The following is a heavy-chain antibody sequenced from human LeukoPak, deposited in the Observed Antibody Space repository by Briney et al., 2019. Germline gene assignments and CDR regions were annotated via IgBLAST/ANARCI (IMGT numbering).Heavy chain of an antibody. J-gene: IGHJ3*02. V-gene: IGHV1-8*03. CDR2: MNPNSGNT. CDR3: ARGMYYYDSSGYSGVAFDI. D-gene: IGHD3-22*01. Sequence: ASVKVSCKASGYTFTSYDINWVRQATGQGLEWMGWMNPNSGNTGYAQKFQGRVTITRNTSKSTAYMELSSLRSEDTAVYYCARGMYYYDSSGYSGVAFDIWGQGTMVTVSS. CDR1: GYTFTSYD.